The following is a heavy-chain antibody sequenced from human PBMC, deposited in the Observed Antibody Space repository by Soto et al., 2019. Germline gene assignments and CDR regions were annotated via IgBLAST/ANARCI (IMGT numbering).Heavy chain of an antibody. CDR3: ALSIAARPYYYGMDV. CDR2: ISYDGSNK. J-gene: IGHJ6*02. D-gene: IGHD6-6*01. CDR1: GFTFSSYA. V-gene: IGHV3-30-3*01. Sequence: QLVESGGGVVQPGRSLRLSCAASGFTFSSYAMHWVRQAPGKGLEWVAVISYDGSNKYYADSVKGRFTISRDNSKNTLYLQMNSLRAEDTAVYYCALSIAARPYYYGMDVWGQGTTVTVSS.